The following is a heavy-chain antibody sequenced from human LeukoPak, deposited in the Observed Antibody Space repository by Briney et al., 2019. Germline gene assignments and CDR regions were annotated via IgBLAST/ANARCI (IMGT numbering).Heavy chain of an antibody. Sequence: GGSLRLSCAASGFTFSSYSMNWVRQAPGRGLEWVSYISSSSSTIYYADSVKGRFTISRDNAKNSLYLQMNSLRAEDTAVYYCARDPGYSGYDSPLDYGMDVWGQGTTVTVSS. CDR1: GFTFSSYS. CDR3: ARDPGYSGYDSPLDYGMDV. D-gene: IGHD5-12*01. CDR2: ISSSSSTI. V-gene: IGHV3-48*04. J-gene: IGHJ6*02.